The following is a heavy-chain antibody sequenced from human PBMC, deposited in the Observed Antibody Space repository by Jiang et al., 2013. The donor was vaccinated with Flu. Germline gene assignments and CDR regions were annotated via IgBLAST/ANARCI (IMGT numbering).Heavy chain of an antibody. D-gene: IGHD2-8*02. CDR2: INPINGGT. J-gene: IGHJ6*02. V-gene: IGHV1-2*02. CDR1: GYTFTDYY. CDR3: ATLYWWQGGYMDV. Sequence: GAEVKRPGASVKVSCKTSGYTFTDYYMHWVRQAPGQGLEWMGWINPINGGTNYAQKFQGRVTMTRDTSISTAYMEVNRLRSDDTAVYYCATLYWWQGGYMDVWGQGTTGHRLL.